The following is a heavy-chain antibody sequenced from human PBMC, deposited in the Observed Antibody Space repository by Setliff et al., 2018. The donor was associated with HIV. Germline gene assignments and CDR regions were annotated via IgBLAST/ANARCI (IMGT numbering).Heavy chain of an antibody. J-gene: IGHJ3*02. V-gene: IGHV1-18*01. CDR1: GYTFISYG. Sequence: ASVKVSCMASGYTFISYGISWVRQAPGQGLEWMGWISTYNGNTKYAPNLRGRVTMTTDTSTSTAYMELRSLRSDDTAVYYCAREGSSSASIAFDIWGQGTMVTVSS. CDR2: ISTYNGNT. D-gene: IGHD6-13*01. CDR3: AREGSSSASIAFDI.